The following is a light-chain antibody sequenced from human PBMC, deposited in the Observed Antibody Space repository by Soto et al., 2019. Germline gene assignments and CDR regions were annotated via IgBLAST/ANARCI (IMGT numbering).Light chain of an antibody. CDR1: QSLVHSDGIAY. Sequence: DVVMTQSPLSLPVTIGQPASISCRSNQSLVHSDGIAYFSWFQQRPGRSPRRXIYKVSNRDSGVPARFSGSGSGTDVALKISRVEAEDVGVYYCMQGTHWPITFGQGTRLEIK. CDR2: KVS. CDR3: MQGTHWPIT. J-gene: IGKJ5*01. V-gene: IGKV2-30*02.